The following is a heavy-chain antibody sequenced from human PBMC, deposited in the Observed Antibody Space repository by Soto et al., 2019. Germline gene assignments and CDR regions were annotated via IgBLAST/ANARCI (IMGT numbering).Heavy chain of an antibody. V-gene: IGHV4-39*01. Sequence: QLQLQESGPGLVKPSETLSLTCTVSGGSISSSSYYWGWIRQPPGKGLEWIGSIYYSGSTYYNPSLKSRVTISVDTSKNQFSLKLSSVTAADTAVYYCARRAEWIGHRGVYYFDYWGQGTLVTVSS. J-gene: IGHJ4*02. CDR2: IYYSGST. D-gene: IGHD3-3*01. CDR1: GGSISSSSYY. CDR3: ARRAEWIGHRGVYYFDY.